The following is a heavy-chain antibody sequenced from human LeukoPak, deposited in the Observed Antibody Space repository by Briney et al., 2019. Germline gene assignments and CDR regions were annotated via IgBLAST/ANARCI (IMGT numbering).Heavy chain of an antibody. CDR1: GFTFSRYW. Sequence: GGSLRLSCAASGFTFSRYWMGWVRQAPGKGLEWVANIKQDGSEKFYVDSVKGRFTISRDNAKNSVYLQMNSLRGEDTAVYYCARRLAGSPDGMDVWGQGTTVTVSS. CDR3: ARRLAGSPDGMDV. CDR2: IKQDGSEK. J-gene: IGHJ6*02. D-gene: IGHD6-13*01. V-gene: IGHV3-7*01.